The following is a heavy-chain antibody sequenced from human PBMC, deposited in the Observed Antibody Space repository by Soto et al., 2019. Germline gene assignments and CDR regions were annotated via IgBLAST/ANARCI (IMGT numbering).Heavy chain of an antibody. CDR3: ARGGVVDYGDYNT. J-gene: IGHJ5*02. Sequence: QVNLVQSGAEVRKPGSSVKVSCKTSGATLNNYIIGWVRQAPGQGLEWMGRIIPILGIPNYSQRFQDRLTITADRSTSTLDMELSSLRSDDTAIYFCARGGVVDYGDYNTWGQGTLVTVSS. CDR2: IIPILGIP. V-gene: IGHV1-69*02. CDR1: GATLNNYI. D-gene: IGHD4-17*01.